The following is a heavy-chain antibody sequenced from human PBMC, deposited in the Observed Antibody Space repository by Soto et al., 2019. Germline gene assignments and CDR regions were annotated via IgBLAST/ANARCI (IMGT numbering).Heavy chain of an antibody. CDR1: GFTFSSYA. J-gene: IGHJ6*02. CDR3: ARNTYYDTRDHPIYYYYYYGMDV. V-gene: IGHV3-23*01. CDR2: ISGSGGST. D-gene: IGHD3-9*01. Sequence: EVQLLESGGGLVQPGGSLRLSCAASGFTFSSYAMSWVRQAPGKGLEWVSAISGSGGSTYYADSVKGRFTISRDNSKNTLYLQMSSLRAEDTAVYYCARNTYYDTRDHPIYYYYYYGMDVWGQGTTVTVSS.